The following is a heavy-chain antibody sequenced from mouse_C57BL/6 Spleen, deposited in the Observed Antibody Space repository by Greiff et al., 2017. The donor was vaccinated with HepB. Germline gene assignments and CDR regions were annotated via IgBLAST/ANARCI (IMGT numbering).Heavy chain of an antibody. V-gene: IGHV7-1*01. CDR2: SRNKANDYTT. CDR3: ARDAPYYSSSRDWYFDV. D-gene: IGHD1-1*01. CDR1: GFTFSDFY. Sequence: EVQRVESGGGLVQSGRSLRLSCATSGFTFSDFYMEWVRQAPGKGLEWIAASRNKANDYTTEYSASVKVRFIVSRDTSQSILYLQMNALRAEDTAIYYCARDAPYYSSSRDWYFDVWGTGTTVTVSS. J-gene: IGHJ1*03.